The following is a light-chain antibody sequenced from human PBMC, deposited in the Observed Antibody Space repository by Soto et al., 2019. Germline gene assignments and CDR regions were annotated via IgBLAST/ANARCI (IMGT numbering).Light chain of an antibody. CDR3: QQLYTYPLY. CDR2: AAS. CDR1: QGISSS. J-gene: IGKJ5*01. V-gene: IGKV1-9*01. Sequence: DIPLTQSPSFLSASVGDRVTITCRASQGISSSLAWYQQKPGKAPNLLIYAASTLQSGVPSRFSGSGSGTEFSLTISSLQPEDFATYYCQQLYTYPLYFGQGTRLEIK.